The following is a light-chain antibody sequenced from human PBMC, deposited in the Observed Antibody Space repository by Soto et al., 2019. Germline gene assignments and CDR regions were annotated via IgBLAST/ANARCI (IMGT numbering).Light chain of an antibody. CDR3: QSYDSSNHWV. CDR1: SGSIASNY. Sequence: NFMLTQPHSVSESPGKTVTISCTRSSGSIASNYVQWYQQRPRSAPTTVIYEDNQRPSGVPDRFSGSIDSSSNSASLTISGLKTEDEADYYCQSYDSSNHWVFGGGTKVTVL. CDR2: EDN. V-gene: IGLV6-57*03. J-gene: IGLJ3*02.